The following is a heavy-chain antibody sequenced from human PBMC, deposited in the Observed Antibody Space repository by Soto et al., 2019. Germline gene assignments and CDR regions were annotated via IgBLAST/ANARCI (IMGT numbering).Heavy chain of an antibody. Sequence: SVKVSCKASGGTFSSYTISWVRQAPGQGLEWMGRIIPILGIANYAQKLQGRVTITADKSTSTAYMELSSLRSEDTAVYYCAGSWSGYSKKNTHNFLDLCWGQGTLVTVSA. D-gene: IGHD3-3*01. CDR1: GGTFSSYT. CDR3: AGSWSGYSKKNTHNFLDLC. J-gene: IGHJ4*02. CDR2: IIPILGIA. V-gene: IGHV1-69*02.